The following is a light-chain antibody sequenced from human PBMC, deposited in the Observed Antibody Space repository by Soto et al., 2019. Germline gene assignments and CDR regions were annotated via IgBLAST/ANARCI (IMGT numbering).Light chain of an antibody. CDR3: QSYDNSLSAWV. Sequence: QSVLTQPPSVSGAPGQRVTISCTGSSSNIGAGYDVHWYQQLPGTAPKLLIYGNNNRPSGVPDRFSGSKSGTSASLAITGLQAEDGAGYYCQSYDNSLSAWVFGGGTKLTVL. CDR2: GNN. J-gene: IGLJ3*02. CDR1: SSNIGAGYD. V-gene: IGLV1-40*01.